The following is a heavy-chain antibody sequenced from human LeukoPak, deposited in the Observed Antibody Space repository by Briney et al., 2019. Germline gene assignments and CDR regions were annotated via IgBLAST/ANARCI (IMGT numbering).Heavy chain of an antibody. CDR2: ITRDGSST. J-gene: IGHJ6*04. D-gene: IGHD3-16*01. Sequence: GGSLRLSCAASGFTFSRSWMHWVRQAPGKGLLWVSRITRDGSSTTYADSVKGRFTTSRDNAKNTLYLQMDSLRDDDTAVYYCARDPGYESWSPFWGGMDVWGNGTTVIVSS. CDR3: ARDPGYESWSPFWGGMDV. V-gene: IGHV3-74*01. CDR1: GFTFSRSW.